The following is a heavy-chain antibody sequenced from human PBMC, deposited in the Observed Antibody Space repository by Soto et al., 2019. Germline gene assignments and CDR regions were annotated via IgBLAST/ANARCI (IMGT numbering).Heavy chain of an antibody. CDR1: GFSLSTNGVG. V-gene: IGHV2-5*02. CDR3: VRRQSFRGPELFDY. J-gene: IGHJ4*02. D-gene: IGHD3-16*01. Sequence: GSGPTLVNPTQTLTLTCTFSGFSLSTNGVGVGWIRQPPGKALEWLALIYWDDDKSYSPSLNSRLTITKDTSKNQVVLTMTNMDPADTATYYCVRRQSFRGPELFDYWGQGTLVTVSS. CDR2: IYWDDDK.